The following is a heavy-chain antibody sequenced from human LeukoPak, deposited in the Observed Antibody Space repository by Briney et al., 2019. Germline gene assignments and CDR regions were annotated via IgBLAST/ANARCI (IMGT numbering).Heavy chain of an antibody. Sequence: ASVKVSCKASGYTFTGYYMHWVRQAPGQGLEWMGWINPNSGGTNYAQKFQGRVTMTRDTSISTAYMELSRLRSDDTAVYYCARERRKTMIVVGSHTARNYYFDYWGQGTLVTVSS. CDR2: INPNSGGT. CDR3: ARERRKTMIVVGSHTARNYYFDY. CDR1: GYTFTGYY. J-gene: IGHJ4*02. V-gene: IGHV1-2*02. D-gene: IGHD3-22*01.